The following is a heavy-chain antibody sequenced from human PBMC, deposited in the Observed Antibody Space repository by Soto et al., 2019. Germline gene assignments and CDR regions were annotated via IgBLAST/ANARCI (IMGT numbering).Heavy chain of an antibody. D-gene: IGHD6-19*01. CDR3: ARHPHSSGWYGGYYYYGMDV. J-gene: IGHJ6*02. CDR2: IYYSGST. Sequence: PSETLSLTCTVSGGSINSGGYYWSWIRQHPGKGLEWIGSIYYSGSTYYNPSLKSRVTISADTSKNQFSLKLSSVTAADTAVYYCARHPHSSGWYGGYYYYGMDVWGQGTTVTVSS. CDR1: GGSINSGGYY. V-gene: IGHV4-39*01.